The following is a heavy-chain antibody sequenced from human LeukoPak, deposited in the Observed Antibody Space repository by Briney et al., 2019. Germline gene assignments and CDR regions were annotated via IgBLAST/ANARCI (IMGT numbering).Heavy chain of an antibody. CDR2: ISGSGGGT. CDR3: ARAEVGATAVYYGMDV. D-gene: IGHD1-26*01. CDR1: GITLSNYG. J-gene: IGHJ6*02. V-gene: IGHV3-23*01. Sequence: GGSLRLSCAVSGITLSNYGMSWVRQAPGKGLEWVAGISGSGGGTNYADSVKGRFTISRDNAKNSLYLQMNSLRAEDTAVYYCARAEVGATAVYYGMDVWGQGTTVTVSS.